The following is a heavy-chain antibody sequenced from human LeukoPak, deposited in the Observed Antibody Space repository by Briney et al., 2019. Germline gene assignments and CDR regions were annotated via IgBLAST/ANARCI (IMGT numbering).Heavy chain of an antibody. CDR2: ISSNGGST. Sequence: GGSLRLSCAASGFTFSNYAMHWVRQAPWKGLEYVSAISSNGGSTYYADSVKGRFTISRDNSRNTLYLQMGGLRAEDMAVYYCARGLTTGEYWGQGTLVTVSS. CDR1: GFTFSNYA. CDR3: ARGLTTGEY. J-gene: IGHJ4*02. D-gene: IGHD4-17*01. V-gene: IGHV3-64*02.